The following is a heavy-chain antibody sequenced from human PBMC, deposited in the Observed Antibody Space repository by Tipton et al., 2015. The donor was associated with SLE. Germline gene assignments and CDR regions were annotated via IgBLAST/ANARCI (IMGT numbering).Heavy chain of an antibody. CDR1: GFTFSSYA. CDR2: ITSNGGTT. Sequence: SLRLSCAASGFTFSSYAMHWVRQAPGKGLEYVSAITSNGGTTYYADSVKGRFTISRDNSKNTLYLQMGSLRAEDMAVYYCARDDLGVDWFLDYWGKGTLVTVSS. V-gene: IGHV3-64*02. D-gene: IGHD3-3*01. CDR3: ARDDLGVDWFLDY. J-gene: IGHJ4*02.